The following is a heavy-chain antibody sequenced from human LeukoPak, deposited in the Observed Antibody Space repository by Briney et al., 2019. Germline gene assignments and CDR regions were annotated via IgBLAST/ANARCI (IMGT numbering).Heavy chain of an antibody. J-gene: IGHJ4*02. D-gene: IGHD3-3*01. Sequence: SETLSPTCTVSGGSISSYYWSWIRQPPGKGLEWIGYIYYSGSTNYNPSLKSRVTISVDTSKNQFSLKLSSVTAADTAVYYCARANYDFWSGYYQHLYDYWGQGTLVTVSS. CDR1: GGSISSYY. CDR3: ARANYDFWSGYYQHLYDY. V-gene: IGHV4-59*01. CDR2: IYYSGST.